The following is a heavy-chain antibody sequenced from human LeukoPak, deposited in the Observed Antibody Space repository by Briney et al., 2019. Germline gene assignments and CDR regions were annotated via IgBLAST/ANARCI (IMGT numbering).Heavy chain of an antibody. CDR1: GGPFSDYY. D-gene: IGHD5-24*01. V-gene: IGHV4-34*01. Sequence: SETLSLTCAVYGGPFSDYYWSWIRQPPGKGLEWIGEIPPSGSTNYNPSLKSRVTISLDTSKNHFSLKLSSVTAADTAVYYCARGRDAYKGGNYWGQGTLVTVSS. J-gene: IGHJ4*02. CDR2: IPPSGST. CDR3: ARGRDAYKGGNY.